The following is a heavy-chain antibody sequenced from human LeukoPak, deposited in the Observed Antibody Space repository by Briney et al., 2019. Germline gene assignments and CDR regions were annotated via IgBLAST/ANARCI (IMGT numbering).Heavy chain of an antibody. CDR2: INAGNGNT. D-gene: IGHD3-22*01. J-gene: IGHJ4*02. CDR1: GYTFTSYA. CDR3: ARGKFPYYYDSSGYYFDY. V-gene: IGHV1-3*01. Sequence: ASVKVSCKASGYTFTSYAMHWVRQAPGQRLEWMGWINAGNGNTKYSQKFQGRVTITRDTSASTAYMELSSLRSEDTAVYYCARGKFPYYYDSSGYYFDYWGQGTLVTVSS.